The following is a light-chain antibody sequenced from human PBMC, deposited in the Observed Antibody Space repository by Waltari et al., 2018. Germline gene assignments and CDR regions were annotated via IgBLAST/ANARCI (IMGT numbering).Light chain of an antibody. Sequence: SYELTQPSSVSVSPGQTASITCSGDNLENKYVSWYQQRPGQSPVLVIYQAATRPSVIPERFSGSNSGNTATLTISGTQAMDEADYYCQAWDSSTPWVFGGGTKVTVL. CDR1: NLENKY. V-gene: IGLV3-1*01. CDR2: QAA. CDR3: QAWDSSTPWV. J-gene: IGLJ3*02.